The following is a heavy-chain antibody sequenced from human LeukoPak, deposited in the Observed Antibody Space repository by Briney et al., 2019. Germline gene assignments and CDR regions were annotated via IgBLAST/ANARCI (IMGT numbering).Heavy chain of an antibody. CDR3: ARGLTILDY. CDR1: GGSFSGYY. V-gene: IGHV4-34*01. Sequence: PSETLSLTCAVYGGSFSGYYWSWIRQPPGKGLEWIGEINHSGSTNYNPSLKSRVTISVDTSKNQSSLKLSSVTAADTAVYYCARGLTILDYWDQGTLVTVSS. CDR2: INHSGST. D-gene: IGHD3-3*01. J-gene: IGHJ4*02.